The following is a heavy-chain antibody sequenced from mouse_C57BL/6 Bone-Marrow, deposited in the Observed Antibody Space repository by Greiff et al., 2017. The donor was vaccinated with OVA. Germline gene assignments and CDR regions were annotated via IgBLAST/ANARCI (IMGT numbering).Heavy chain of an antibody. CDR2: ISSGGSYT. D-gene: IGHD1-1*01. Sequence: EVKLMESGGDLVKPGGSLKLSCAASGFTFSSYGMSWVRQTPDKRLEWVATISSGGSYTYYPDSVKGRFTISRDNAKNTLYLQMSSLKSDDTAMYYCARHYYGSSYYWGQGTTLTVSS. V-gene: IGHV5-6*01. J-gene: IGHJ2*01. CDR3: ARHYYGSSYY. CDR1: GFTFSSYG.